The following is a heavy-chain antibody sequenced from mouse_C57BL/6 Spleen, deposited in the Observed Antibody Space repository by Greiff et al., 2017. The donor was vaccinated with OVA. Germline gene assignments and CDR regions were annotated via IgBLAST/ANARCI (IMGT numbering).Heavy chain of an antibody. CDR3: ASNYGSSHWYFDV. D-gene: IGHD1-1*01. Sequence: EVKLLESGPGLVKPSQSLSLTCSVTGYSITSGYYWNWIRQFPGNKLEWMGYISYDGSNNYNPSLKNRISITRDTSKNQFFLKLNSVTTEDTATYYCASNYGSSHWYFDVWGTGTTVTVSS. CDR2: ISYDGSN. J-gene: IGHJ1*03. V-gene: IGHV3-6*01. CDR1: GYSITSGYY.